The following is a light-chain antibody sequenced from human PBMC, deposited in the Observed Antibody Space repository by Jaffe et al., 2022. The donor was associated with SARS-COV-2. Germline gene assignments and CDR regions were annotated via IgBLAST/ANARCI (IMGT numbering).Light chain of an antibody. J-gene: IGKJ4*01. CDR1: QSIGYW. Sequence: DIQMTQSPSTLSASVGDRVTITCRASQSIGYWLGWYQQKPGKAPKLLIYKASDLESGVPSRFSGSGSGTEFTLTISSLRPDDFATYYCQQFGSFPLTFGGGTRVEIK. CDR3: QQFGSFPLT. V-gene: IGKV1-5*03. CDR2: KAS.